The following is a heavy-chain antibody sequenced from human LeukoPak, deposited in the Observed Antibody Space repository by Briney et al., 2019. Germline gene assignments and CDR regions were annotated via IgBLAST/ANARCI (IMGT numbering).Heavy chain of an antibody. V-gene: IGHV3-23*01. J-gene: IGHJ4*02. Sequence: GGSLRLSCAVSGFTFSSYAMTWVRQAPGKGLEWVSAITGSGGTTYYVASVKGRFTIPRDNSKNTLYLQMNSLRADDTAVYYCAKGGSFSEGNIDYWGQGILVTVSS. CDR1: GFTFSSYA. D-gene: IGHD1-14*01. CDR2: ITGSGGTT. CDR3: AKGGSFSEGNIDY.